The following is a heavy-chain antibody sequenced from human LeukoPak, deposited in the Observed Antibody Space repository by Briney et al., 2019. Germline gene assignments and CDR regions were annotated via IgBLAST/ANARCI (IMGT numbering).Heavy chain of an antibody. CDR2: IKSERHGGTR. V-gene: IGHV3-15*01. J-gene: IGHJ4*02. Sequence: GGSLRLSCAGSGFTFSHAWMNWVRQAPGKGLEWVGRIKSERHGGTRDYAAPVQGRFTISRDDSINTVYLQMNSLKTEDTAVYYCTPGGRVVVVPAREDYFDYWGQGTLVTVSS. D-gene: IGHD2-2*01. CDR1: GFTFSHAW. CDR3: TPGGRVVVVPAREDYFDY.